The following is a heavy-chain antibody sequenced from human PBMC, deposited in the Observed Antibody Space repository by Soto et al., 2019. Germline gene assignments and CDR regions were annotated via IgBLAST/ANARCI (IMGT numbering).Heavy chain of an antibody. Sequence: TLSLTCAVSGGSISSGGYSWSWIRQPPGKGLEWIGYIYHSGSTYYNPSLKSRVTISVDRSKNQFSLKLSSVTAADTAVYYCARAGLSCSGGSCYTWFDPWGQGTPVTVSS. J-gene: IGHJ5*02. CDR2: IYHSGST. D-gene: IGHD2-15*01. CDR3: ARAGLSCSGGSCYTWFDP. CDR1: GGSISSGGYS. V-gene: IGHV4-30-2*01.